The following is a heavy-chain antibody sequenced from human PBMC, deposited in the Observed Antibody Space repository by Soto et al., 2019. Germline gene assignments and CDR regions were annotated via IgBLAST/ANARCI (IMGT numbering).Heavy chain of an antibody. CDR2: ISGGST. CDR3: AKASTDYSLAFDI. J-gene: IGHJ3*02. V-gene: IGHV3-23*01. D-gene: IGHD2-15*01. Sequence: EVQLLESGGGLVQPGGSLRLSCAASGFTFSTYAMSWVRQAPGKGLEWVSTISGGSTYYADSVKGRFSISRDNFKNTRCLQMNSLRAEDTAVYYCAKASTDYSLAFDIWGQGTMVTVSS. CDR1: GFTFSTYA.